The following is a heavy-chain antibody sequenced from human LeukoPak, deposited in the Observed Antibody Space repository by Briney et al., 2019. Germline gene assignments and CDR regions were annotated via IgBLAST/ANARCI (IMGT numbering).Heavy chain of an antibody. J-gene: IGHJ4*02. CDR3: ATHHKYSTPG. Sequence: GGSLRLSCAASGFTFSIYEMDWVRQAPGKGLEWISYINRGGGTIFYADSVRGRFTISRDDAKNSLYLQMNSLRAEDTAVYYCATHHKYSTPGWGQGTLVTVSS. D-gene: IGHD6-6*01. CDR2: INRGGGTI. CDR1: GFTFSIYE. V-gene: IGHV3-48*03.